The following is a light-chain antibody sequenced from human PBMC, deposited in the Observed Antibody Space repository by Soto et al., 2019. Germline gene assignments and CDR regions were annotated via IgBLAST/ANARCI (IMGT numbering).Light chain of an antibody. CDR2: DNN. V-gene: IGLV1-51*01. CDR3: GTWDSSLSAWGDWV. J-gene: IGLJ3*02. CDR1: SSNIGNNY. Sequence: QSVLTQPPSVSAAPGQKVTISCSGSSSNIGNNYVSWYQQLPGTAPKLLIYDNNKRPSGIPDRFSGSKSGTSATLGITGLQTGDEADYYCGTWDSSLSAWGDWVFGGGTKLTVL.